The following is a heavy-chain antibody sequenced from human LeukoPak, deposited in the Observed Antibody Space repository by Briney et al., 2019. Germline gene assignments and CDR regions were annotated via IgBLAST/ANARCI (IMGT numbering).Heavy chain of an antibody. CDR3: ASGSYGEVFDY. CDR1: GGSISSGGYY. D-gene: IGHD4-17*01. V-gene: IGHV4-30-4*08. J-gene: IGHJ4*02. CDR2: IYYSGST. Sequence: SETLSLTCTVSGGSISSGGYYWSWIRQPPGKGLEWIGYIYYSGSTYYNPSLKSRVTISVDTSKNQFSLKLSSVTAADTAVYYCASGSYGEVFDYWGQGTLVTVSP.